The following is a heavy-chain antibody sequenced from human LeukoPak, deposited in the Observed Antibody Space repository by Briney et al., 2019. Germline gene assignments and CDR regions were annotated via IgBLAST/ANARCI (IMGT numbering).Heavy chain of an antibody. CDR1: GFTLSNYW. D-gene: IGHD3-10*01. J-gene: IGHJ6*02. Sequence: GGSLRLSCAASGFTLSNYWMHWVRQAPGKGLVWVSRINADGSSASYADSVKGRFTISRDNAKNTLYLQMNSLRAEDTAMYYCARDYGRSRDYGMDVWGQGTTVTVSS. CDR2: INADGSSA. V-gene: IGHV3-74*01. CDR3: ARDYGRSRDYGMDV.